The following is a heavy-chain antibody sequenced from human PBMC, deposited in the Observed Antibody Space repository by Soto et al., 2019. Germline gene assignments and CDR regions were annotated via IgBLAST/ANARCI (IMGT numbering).Heavy chain of an antibody. Sequence: ASVKVSCKASGYTFTKYAFSWVRQAPGQGLEWMGWISAYNGNTNCAQKVQGRVTMTTDTSTSTAYMELRGLRSDDTAVYYCARGADAFDFWGQGTMVTV. V-gene: IGHV1-18*01. CDR2: ISAYNGNT. CDR1: GYTFTKYA. CDR3: ARGADAFDF. J-gene: IGHJ3*01.